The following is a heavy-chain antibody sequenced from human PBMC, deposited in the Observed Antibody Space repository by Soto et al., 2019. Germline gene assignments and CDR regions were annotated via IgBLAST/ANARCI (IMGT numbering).Heavy chain of an antibody. CDR1: GFTFSSFG. J-gene: IGHJ4*02. Sequence: ESGEGVVQPGRSLRLSCAASGFTFSSFGIHWVRQAPGMGLEWVSTISYDGSSQFYANSVKGRFTISRDNFKNTLYLQMNSLRAEDTAVYYCAKQALGPTVFDSWGQGTLVTVSS. CDR3: AKQALGPTVFDS. D-gene: IGHD1-26*01. CDR2: ISYDGSSQ. V-gene: IGHV3-30*18.